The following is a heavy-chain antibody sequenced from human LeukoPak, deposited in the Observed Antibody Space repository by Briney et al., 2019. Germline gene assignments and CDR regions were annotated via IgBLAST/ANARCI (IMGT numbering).Heavy chain of an antibody. V-gene: IGHV3-23*01. CDR3: AKAGIAVPATPEY. J-gene: IGHJ4*02. Sequence: GGSLRLSCAASGFTFSSYAMNWVRQAPGKGLEWVSVISSSGGTAYYSDSVKGRFIISRDNSKNTLYLQMNSLRAEDTAVYYCAKAGIAVPATPEYCGQGTQVTVSS. D-gene: IGHD6-19*01. CDR1: GFTFSSYA. CDR2: ISSSGGTA.